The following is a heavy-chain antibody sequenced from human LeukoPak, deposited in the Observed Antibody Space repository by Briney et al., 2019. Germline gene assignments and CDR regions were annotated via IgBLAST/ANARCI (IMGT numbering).Heavy chain of an antibody. V-gene: IGHV3-74*01. CDR3: ARDYTTPGPRPALSWYFDL. D-gene: IGHD1-1*01. J-gene: IGHJ2*01. Sequence: QSGGSLRLSCAASGFTFSNYWMHWVRQAPGKGLVWVSRINSDGINTSYADSVKGRFTISRDNAKNTLNLQMNSLRAEDTAVYYCARDYTTPGPRPALSWYFDLWGRGTLVTVSS. CDR1: GFTFSNYW. CDR2: INSDGINT.